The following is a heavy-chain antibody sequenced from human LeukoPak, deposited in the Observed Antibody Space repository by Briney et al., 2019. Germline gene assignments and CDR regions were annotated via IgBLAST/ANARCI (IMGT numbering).Heavy chain of an antibody. CDR3: ARDPYDFWSGSYYTDV. CDR1: GGSISSYY. Sequence: SETLSLTCTVSGGSISSYYWSWLRQPAGKGLEWIGRIYTSGSTSYNPSLKSRVTMSVDTSKNQFSLKLSSVTAADTAVYYCARDPYDFWSGSYYTDVWGKGTTVTVSS. CDR2: IYTSGST. J-gene: IGHJ6*03. V-gene: IGHV4-4*07. D-gene: IGHD3-3*01.